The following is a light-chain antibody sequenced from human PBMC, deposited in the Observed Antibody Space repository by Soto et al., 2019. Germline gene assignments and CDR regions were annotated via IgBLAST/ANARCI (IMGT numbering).Light chain of an antibody. V-gene: IGKV4-1*01. J-gene: IGKJ1*01. CDR3: QQYYSTPRT. Sequence: DIVMTQSPDSLAVSLGEGATFNCKSSQSVLYSSNNKNYLAWYQQKPGQPPKLLIYWASTRESGVPDRFSGSGSGTDFTLTISSLQAEDVAVYYCQQYYSTPRTFGQGTKVEIK. CDR2: WAS. CDR1: QSVLYSSNNKNY.